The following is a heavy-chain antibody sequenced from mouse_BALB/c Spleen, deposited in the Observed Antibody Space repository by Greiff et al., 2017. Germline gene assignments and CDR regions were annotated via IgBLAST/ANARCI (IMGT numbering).Heavy chain of an antibody. D-gene: IGHD1-2*01. CDR3: ASPPSYYGSPWFAY. Sequence: VQLQQSGPGLVAPSQSLSITCTVSGFSLTSYGVHWVRQPPGKGLEWLGVIWAGGSTNYNSALMSRLSISKDNSKSQVFLKMNSLQTDDTAMYYCASPPSYYGSPWFAYWGQGTLVTVSA. V-gene: IGHV2-9*02. CDR1: GFSLTSYG. J-gene: IGHJ3*01. CDR2: IWAGGST.